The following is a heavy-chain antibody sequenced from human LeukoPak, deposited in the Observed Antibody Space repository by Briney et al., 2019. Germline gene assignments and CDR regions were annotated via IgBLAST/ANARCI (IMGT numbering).Heavy chain of an antibody. J-gene: IGHJ4*02. Sequence: GESLKISCKGSGYTFTSYWIGWVREMPGKGLEWMGIIYPGDSDTRYSPSFQGQVSISADKSISTAYLQWSSLKASDTAMYYCARSYDPGVALADSLWGQGTLVTVSS. CDR2: IYPGDSDT. D-gene: IGHD6-19*01. CDR1: GYTFTSYW. V-gene: IGHV5-51*01. CDR3: ARSYDPGVALADSL.